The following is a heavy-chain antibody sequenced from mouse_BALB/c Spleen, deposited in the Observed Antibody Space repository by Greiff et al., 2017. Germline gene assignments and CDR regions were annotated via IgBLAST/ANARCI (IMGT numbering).Heavy chain of an antibody. Sequence: VQLQQSGAELVKPGASVKLSCKASGYTFTSYDINWVRQRPEQGLEWIGWIFPGDGSTKYNEKFKGKTTLTTDKSSSTAYMQLSRLTSESAAVYICERGDYGYWYFDVWGAGTTVTGSA. CDR2: IFPGDGST. CDR3: ERGDYGYWYFDV. V-gene: IGHV1S56*01. J-gene: IGHJ1*01. D-gene: IGHD2-4*01. CDR1: GYTFTSYD.